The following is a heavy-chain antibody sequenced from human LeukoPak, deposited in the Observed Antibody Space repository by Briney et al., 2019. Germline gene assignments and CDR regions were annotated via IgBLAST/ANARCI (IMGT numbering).Heavy chain of an antibody. CDR2: ISYDGSNK. D-gene: IGHD3-22*01. Sequence: PGRSLRLSCAGSGFTFSSYAMHWVRQAPGKGLEGVAVISYDGSNKYYADSVKGRFTICRDNSKNTLYLQLTSLRAEDPAVYYCARDFGYYDSSGYTGMDVWGQGTTVTVSS. V-gene: IGHV3-30-3*01. CDR1: GFTFSSYA. J-gene: IGHJ6*02. CDR3: ARDFGYYDSSGYTGMDV.